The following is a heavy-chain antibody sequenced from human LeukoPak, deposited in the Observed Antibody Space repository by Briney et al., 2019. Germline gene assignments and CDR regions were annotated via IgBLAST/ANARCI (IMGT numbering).Heavy chain of an antibody. CDR1: GYTLTELS. CDR3: ATGPPPLAYCGGDCYSGLFNY. D-gene: IGHD2-21*02. V-gene: IGHV1-24*01. J-gene: IGHJ4*02. Sequence: ASVRVSCKVSGYTLTELSMHWVRQAPGKGLEWMGGFDPEDGETIYAQKFQGRVTMTEDTSTDTAYMELSSLRSEDTAVYYCATGPPPLAYCGGDCYSGLFNYWGQGTLVTVSS. CDR2: FDPEDGET.